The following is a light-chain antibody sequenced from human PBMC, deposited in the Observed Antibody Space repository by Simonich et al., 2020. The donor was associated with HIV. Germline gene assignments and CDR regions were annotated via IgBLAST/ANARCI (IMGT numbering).Light chain of an antibody. J-gene: IGKJ2*01. Sequence: EIVMTQSPATLSVSPGERATLSCRASQSVSSNLAWYQQKPGQSPRLLLYGASTRAAGIPARFSGSGSGTEFSLTISSLKSEDFVVYHCQQYNNWPNTFGQGTKLEIK. V-gene: IGKV3-15*01. CDR3: QQYNNWPNT. CDR1: QSVSSN. CDR2: GAS.